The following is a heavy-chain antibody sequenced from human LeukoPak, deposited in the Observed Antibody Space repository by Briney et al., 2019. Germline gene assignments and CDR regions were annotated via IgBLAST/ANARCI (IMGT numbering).Heavy chain of an antibody. D-gene: IGHD6-13*01. CDR3: AKDIERGAAGTALDY. Sequence: GGSLRLSCAASGFTFSSYGMHWVRQAPGKGLEWVAFIRYDGSNKYYADSVKGRFTISRDNSKNSLYLQMNSLRTEDTALYYCAKDIERGAAGTALDYWGQGTLVTVSS. V-gene: IGHV3-30*02. J-gene: IGHJ4*02. CDR2: IRYDGSNK. CDR1: GFTFSSYG.